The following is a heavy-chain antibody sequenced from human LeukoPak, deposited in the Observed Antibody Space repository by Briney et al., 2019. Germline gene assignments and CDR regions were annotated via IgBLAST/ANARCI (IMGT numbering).Heavy chain of an antibody. CDR1: GGSFSGYY. D-gene: IGHD3-10*01. Sequence: SETLSLTCAVFGGSFSGYYWSWIRQPPGKGLEWIGEINHSGSTNYNPSLKGRVTISVDTSNNQFSLKLSSVTAADTAVYYCARHVKKGSGGDFDYWGQGTLVTVSS. V-gene: IGHV4-34*01. CDR2: INHSGST. J-gene: IGHJ4*02. CDR3: ARHVKKGSGGDFDY.